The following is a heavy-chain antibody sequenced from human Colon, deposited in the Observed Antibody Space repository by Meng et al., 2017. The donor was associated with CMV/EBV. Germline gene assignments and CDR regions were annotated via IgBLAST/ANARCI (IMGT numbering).Heavy chain of an antibody. V-gene: IGHV4-4*02. CDR2: IYHSEGN. D-gene: IGHD1-26*01. J-gene: IGHJ3*02. Sequence: SGGSSKSRNWWIWVRQPPGKGLEWIGEIYHSEGNNYNPSIKTRVNISLDKSKNQFSLTLSSVTAADTAVYYCARDTRGRGRLDGFDIWGQGTMVTVSS. CDR3: ARDTRGRGRLDGFDI. CDR1: GGSSKSRNW.